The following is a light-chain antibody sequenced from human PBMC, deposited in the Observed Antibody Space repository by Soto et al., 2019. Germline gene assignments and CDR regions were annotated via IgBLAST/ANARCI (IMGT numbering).Light chain of an antibody. J-gene: IGLJ2*01. Sequence: QSVLTQPASVSGSPGQSITISCTGTNSDVGGYDYVSWYQHHPDKAPRLMIYEVSNRPSGVSNRFSASKSGNTASLTISGLQPEDEADYYCCSYTSSATRIFGGGTKLTVL. CDR2: EVS. CDR1: NSDVGGYDY. CDR3: CSYTSSATRI. V-gene: IGLV2-14*01.